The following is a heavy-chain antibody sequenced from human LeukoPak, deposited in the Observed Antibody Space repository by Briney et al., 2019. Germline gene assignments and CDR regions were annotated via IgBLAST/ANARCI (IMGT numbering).Heavy chain of an antibody. CDR3: ARAFGGSYLSPAFDI. J-gene: IGHJ3*02. CDR2: IYSGGST. D-gene: IGHD1-26*01. CDR1: GFTVSSNY. Sequence: GGSLRLSCAASGFTVSSNYMSWVRQAPGKGLEWVSVIYSGGSTYYADSVKGRFTISRDNSKNTLYLQMNSLRAEDTAVYYCARAFGGSYLSPAFDIWGQGTMVTVSS. V-gene: IGHV3-66*01.